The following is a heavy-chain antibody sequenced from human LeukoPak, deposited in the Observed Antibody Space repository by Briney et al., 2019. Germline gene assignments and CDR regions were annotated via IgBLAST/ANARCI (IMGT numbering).Heavy chain of an antibody. CDR2: IRYDGSNK. J-gene: IGHJ4*02. D-gene: IGHD6-13*01. Sequence: GGSLRLSYAASGFTFSSYGMHWVRQAPGKGLEWVAFIRYDGSNKYYADSVKGRFTISRDNSKNTLYLQMNSLRAEDTAVYYCAKDHIADFDYWGQGTLVTVSS. CDR1: GFTFSSYG. CDR3: AKDHIADFDY. V-gene: IGHV3-30*02.